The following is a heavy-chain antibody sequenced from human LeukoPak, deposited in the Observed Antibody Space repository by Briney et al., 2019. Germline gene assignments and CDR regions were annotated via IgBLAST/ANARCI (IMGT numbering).Heavy chain of an antibody. V-gene: IGHV3-21*01. D-gene: IGHD5/OR15-5a*01. Sequence: GGSLRLSCAASGFTFSTSAMSWVRQVPGKGLEWVSSINQYSSHIYYAASVRGRFTVSRDNARNSVFLQMNSLTAEDTAVYYCARDPERYLRTGKFDSWGQGTLVTVSS. CDR3: ARDPERYLRTGKFDS. CDR2: INQYSSHI. CDR1: GFTFSTSA. J-gene: IGHJ4*02.